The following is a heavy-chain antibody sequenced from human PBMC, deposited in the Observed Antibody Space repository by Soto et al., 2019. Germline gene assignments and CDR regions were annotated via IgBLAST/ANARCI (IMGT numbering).Heavy chain of an antibody. D-gene: IGHD2-2*01. CDR1: GYIFTSYW. CDR2: IYPGDSDT. CDR3: ASHIVVVPAAIREDSFGYYYGMDV. V-gene: IGHV5-51*01. J-gene: IGHJ6*02. Sequence: GESLKISCKGSGYIFTSYWICCFLQMPVKVLEWIGIIYPGDSDTRYSPSFQGQVTISADKSISTAYLQWSSLKASDTAMYYCASHIVVVPAAIREDSFGYYYGMDVWGQGTTVTVSS.